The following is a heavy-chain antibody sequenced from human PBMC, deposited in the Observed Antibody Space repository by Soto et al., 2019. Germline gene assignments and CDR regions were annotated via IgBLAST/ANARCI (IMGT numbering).Heavy chain of an antibody. D-gene: IGHD2-2*01. J-gene: IGHJ6*02. Sequence: TLSLTCTVSCGSISSGGYYWSWIRQHPGKGLEWIGYIYYSGSTYYNPSLKSRVTISVDTSKNQFSLKLSSVTAADTAVYYCARDSVVVPGSRGMDVWGQGTTVTVSS. CDR1: CGSISSGGYY. CDR3: ARDSVVVPGSRGMDV. CDR2: IYYSGST. V-gene: IGHV4-31*03.